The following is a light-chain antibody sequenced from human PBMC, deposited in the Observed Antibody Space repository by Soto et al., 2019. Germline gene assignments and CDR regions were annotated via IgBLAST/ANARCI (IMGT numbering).Light chain of an antibody. Sequence: EIVLTQSPATLSLSPGERATLSCRASQSVSDNLAWYQQRPGQAPRLLIYDASNRATGIPARCSGSGSGTDFTLTISSLEPEDFAVYYCQQRGDWPYTFGQGTELEIK. CDR1: QSVSDN. J-gene: IGKJ2*01. V-gene: IGKV3-11*01. CDR3: QQRGDWPYT. CDR2: DAS.